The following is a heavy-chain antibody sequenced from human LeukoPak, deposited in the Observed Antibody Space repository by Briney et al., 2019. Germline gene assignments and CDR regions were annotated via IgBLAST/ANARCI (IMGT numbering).Heavy chain of an antibody. V-gene: IGHV4-31*03. Sequence: SETLSLTCTVSGGSISSGGYYWSRIRQHPGKGLEWIGYIYYSGSTYYNPSLKSRVTISVDTSKNQFSLKLSSVTAADTAVYYCARVDTAMVTVDYWGQGTLVTVSS. CDR2: IYYSGST. CDR1: GGSISSGGYY. J-gene: IGHJ4*02. D-gene: IGHD5-18*01. CDR3: ARVDTAMVTVDY.